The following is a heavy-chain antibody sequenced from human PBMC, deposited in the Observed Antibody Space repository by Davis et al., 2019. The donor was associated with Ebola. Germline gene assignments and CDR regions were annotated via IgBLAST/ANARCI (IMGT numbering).Heavy chain of an antibody. CDR1: GGTFSDYY. J-gene: IGHJ5*02. CDR2: INHSGST. CDR3: ARGIGSYSGWFDP. D-gene: IGHD1-26*01. V-gene: IGHV4-34*01. Sequence: MPSETLSLTCAVYGGTFSDYYWSWIRQPPGKGLEWIGEINHSGSTNYNPSLKSRVTISVDTSKNQFSLKLSSVTAADTAVYYCARGIGSYSGWFDPWGQGTLVTVSS.